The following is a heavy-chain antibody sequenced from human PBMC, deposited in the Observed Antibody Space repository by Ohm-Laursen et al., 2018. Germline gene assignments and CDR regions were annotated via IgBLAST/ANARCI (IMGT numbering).Heavy chain of an antibody. CDR1: GYTFTSYY. CDR2: INPSGGST. V-gene: IGHV1-46*01. CDR3: ARGSGSYSSVGPGNWFDP. D-gene: IGHD1-26*01. J-gene: IGHJ5*02. Sequence: GASVKVSCKASGYTFTSYYMHWVRQAPGQGLEWIGIINPSGGSTSYAQKFQGRVTMARDTSTSTVYMELSSLRSEDTAVYYCARGSGSYSSVGPGNWFDPWGQGTLVTVSS.